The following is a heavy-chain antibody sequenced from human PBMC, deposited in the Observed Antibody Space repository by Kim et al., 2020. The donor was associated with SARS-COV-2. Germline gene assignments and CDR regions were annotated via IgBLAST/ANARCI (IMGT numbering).Heavy chain of an antibody. V-gene: IGHV3-30*04. D-gene: IGHD6-19*01. Sequence: GGSLILSCAASGFTFSSYGMHWVRQAPGKGLEWVAVISYDGSNKNYVDSVKGRFTISRDNSKNTLYLQMNSLRAEDTAVYYCARDIASYRSGWIYYYYGMDVWGQGTTVTVSS. CDR3: ARDIASYRSGWIYYYYGMDV. J-gene: IGHJ6*02. CDR2: ISYDGSNK. CDR1: GFTFSSYG.